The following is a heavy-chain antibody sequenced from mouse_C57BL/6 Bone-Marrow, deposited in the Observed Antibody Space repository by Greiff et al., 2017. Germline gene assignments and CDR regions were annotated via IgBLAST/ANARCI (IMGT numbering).Heavy chain of an antibody. Sequence: EVKVVESGGGLVQSGRSLRLSCATSGFTFSDFYMEWVRQAPGKGLEWIAASRNKANDYTTDYSASVKGRFIVSRDTSQSILYLQMNALRAEAPAIYYCARDDGSGTPFAYWGQGTLVTVSA. CDR2: SRNKANDYTT. D-gene: IGHD4-1*01. CDR3: ARDDGSGTPFAY. J-gene: IGHJ3*01. CDR1: GFTFSDFY. V-gene: IGHV7-1*01.